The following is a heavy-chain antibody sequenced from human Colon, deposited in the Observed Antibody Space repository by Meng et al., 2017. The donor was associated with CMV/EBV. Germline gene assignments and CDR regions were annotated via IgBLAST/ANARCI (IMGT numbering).Heavy chain of an antibody. CDR3: VRSSGWSLFDY. D-gene: IGHD6-19*01. V-gene: IGHV1-2*02. J-gene: IGHJ4*02. Sequence: QGRLSQSGAGVKGPGSSVNVSCKTSGYTFSDYYMHWVRQAPGQGLEWMGWIRSDGSATNYAQKFRGRVTMTRDASVSTAYTELSGLTSDDTAVYFCVRSSGWSLFDYWGPGALVTVSS. CDR1: GYTFSDYY. CDR2: IRSDGSAT.